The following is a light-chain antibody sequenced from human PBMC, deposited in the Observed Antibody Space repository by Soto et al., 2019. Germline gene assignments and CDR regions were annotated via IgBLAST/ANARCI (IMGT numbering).Light chain of an antibody. CDR3: QQSFSIPFT. CDR2: DAS. J-gene: IGKJ3*01. CDR1: QTIGKY. V-gene: IGKV1-39*01. Sequence: DIQMTQSPASLSANVGDRVTITCRPSQTIGKYLNWYQQQPGKAPTLLIYDASYLQTGVPSRFSGSSSGTDFTLSVSDLRPEDCATYYCQQSFSIPFTFGPGTKVEIK.